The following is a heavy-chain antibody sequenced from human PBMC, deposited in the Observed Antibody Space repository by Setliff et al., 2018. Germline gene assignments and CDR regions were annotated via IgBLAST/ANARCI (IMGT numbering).Heavy chain of an antibody. CDR3: ARPYSSSARWYFDL. J-gene: IGHJ2*01. Sequence: ASVKVSCKASGYTFTSYAMNWVRQAPGQGLEWMGWINTNTGNPTYAQGFTGRFVFSLDTSVSTAYLQISSLKADDTAVYYCARPYSSSARWYFDLWGRGTLVTVSS. CDR1: GYTFTSYA. V-gene: IGHV7-4-1*02. D-gene: IGHD6-6*01. CDR2: INTNTGNP.